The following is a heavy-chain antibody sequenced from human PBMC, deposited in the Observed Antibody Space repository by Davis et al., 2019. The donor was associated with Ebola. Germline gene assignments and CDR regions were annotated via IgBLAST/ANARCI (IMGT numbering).Heavy chain of an antibody. Sequence: GESLKIPCAASGFTFSSYSMNWVRQAPGMGLEWVGRIRNKASSYSTEYAASVKDRFIISRDDSKDSLYLQMNSLKTEDTAVYYCARATSGTYLLNYWGQGNLVTVSS. D-gene: IGHD1-26*01. J-gene: IGHJ4*02. V-gene: IGHV3-72*01. CDR2: IRNKASSYST. CDR3: ARATSGTYLLNY. CDR1: GFTFSSYS.